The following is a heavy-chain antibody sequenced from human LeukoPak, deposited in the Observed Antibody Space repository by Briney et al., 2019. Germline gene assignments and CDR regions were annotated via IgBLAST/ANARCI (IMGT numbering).Heavy chain of an antibody. Sequence: TGGSLRLSCAASGFTFTDSAMTWVRQPPGKGLDWVSTISSSGGNTIYIDSVKDRFTISRDNSKNTLYLQMNSLRAEDSAIYYCAKGGGYAPLDSWGQGTLVTVSS. J-gene: IGHJ4*02. D-gene: IGHD5-12*01. CDR2: ISSSGGNT. CDR1: GFTFTDSA. CDR3: AKGGGYAPLDS. V-gene: IGHV3-23*01.